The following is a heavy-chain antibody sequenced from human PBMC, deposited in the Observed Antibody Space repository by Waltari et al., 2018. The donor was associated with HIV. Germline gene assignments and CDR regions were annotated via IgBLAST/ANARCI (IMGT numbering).Heavy chain of an antibody. CDR3: ARSASGNYYQDPADT. D-gene: IGHD3-10*01. V-gene: IGHV3-30*10. CDR2: RSYDGTKK. Sequence: QVQLVESGGGVVQPGGSLRLSCTASGFPFSDYAMHWVRQVPVKVLDWVAVRSYDGTKKYYRDSVKGRFTVSRDNSKNTLYLQMTSLTTDDTAMFYCARSASGNYYQDPADTWGQGTLVSVFS. J-gene: IGHJ5*02. CDR1: GFPFSDYA.